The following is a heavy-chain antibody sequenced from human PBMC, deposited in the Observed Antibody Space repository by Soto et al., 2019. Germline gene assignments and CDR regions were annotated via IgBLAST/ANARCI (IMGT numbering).Heavy chain of an antibody. Sequence: SETLSLTCTVSGGTITSYYWSWIRQPPGKGLEWIGSIYYNGNTNYNPSLKSRVTISVDPPKNQFSLNLSSVTAADTAVYYWAGVGHSDGLVDYYYYMDVWGNGTTVTVSS. V-gene: IGHV4-59*01. J-gene: IGHJ6*03. CDR2: IYYNGNT. D-gene: IGHD5-18*01. CDR3: AGVGHSDGLVDYYYYMDV. CDR1: GGTITSYY.